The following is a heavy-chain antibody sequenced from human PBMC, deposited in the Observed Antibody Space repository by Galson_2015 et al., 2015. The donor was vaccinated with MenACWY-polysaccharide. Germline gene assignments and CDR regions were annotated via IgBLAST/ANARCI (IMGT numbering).Heavy chain of an antibody. V-gene: IGHV3-7*01. CDR3: ARERWVRGVFFDQ. CDR1: GFTFSNFW. D-gene: IGHD3-10*01. CDR2: IKQAGSEK. Sequence: SLRLSCAASGFTFSNFWMSWVRQAPGKGLEWVASIKQAGSEKYLMDSVKGRFTIYSDNAENSPFLQMNSLRAEDTAVYYCARERWVRGVFFDQWGQGTLVTVSS. J-gene: IGHJ4*02.